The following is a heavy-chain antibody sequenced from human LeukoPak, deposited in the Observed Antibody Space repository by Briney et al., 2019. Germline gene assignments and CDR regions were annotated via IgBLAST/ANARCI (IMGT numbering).Heavy chain of an antibody. V-gene: IGHV4-39*07. CDR1: GGSISSSSYY. CDR3: AREETGIAAAGGVDY. Sequence: SETLSLTCTVSGGSISSSSYYWGWIRQPPGKGLEWIGSIYYSGSTYYNPSLKSRVTISVDTSKNQFSLKLSSVTAADTAVYYCAREETGIAAAGGVDYWGQGTLVTVSS. CDR2: IYYSGST. D-gene: IGHD6-13*01. J-gene: IGHJ4*02.